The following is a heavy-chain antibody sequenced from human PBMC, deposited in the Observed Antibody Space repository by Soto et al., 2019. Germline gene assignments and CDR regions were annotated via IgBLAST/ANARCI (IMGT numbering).Heavy chain of an antibody. CDR1: VGSFIGYY. D-gene: IGHD2-15*01. CDR2: INHARRT. V-gene: IGHV4-34*01. CDR3: ARGTSGGLGNY. Sequence: PSETLSLTCAFSVGSFIGYYWRWIRQPPGKGLEWIGEINHARRTNYNPSLKSRVTLSVDTSKNQFSLKLSSVTAADTAVYYCARGTSGGLGNYWGRGTLVTVSS. J-gene: IGHJ4*02.